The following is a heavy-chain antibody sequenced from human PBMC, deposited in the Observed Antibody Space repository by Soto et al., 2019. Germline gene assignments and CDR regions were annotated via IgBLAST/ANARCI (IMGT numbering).Heavy chain of an antibody. Sequence: TQSLTSTFSGFSIRSGGYSWSWIRQPPGKGLEWIGYIYHSGSTYYNPSLKSRVTISVDRSKNQFSLKLSSVAAADTAVYYCASPKIAFYNWFDPWGQGTLVTVSS. CDR3: ASPKIAFYNWFDP. CDR1: GFSIRSGGYS. V-gene: IGHV4-30-2*01. J-gene: IGHJ5*02. D-gene: IGHD3-3*02. CDR2: IYHSGST.